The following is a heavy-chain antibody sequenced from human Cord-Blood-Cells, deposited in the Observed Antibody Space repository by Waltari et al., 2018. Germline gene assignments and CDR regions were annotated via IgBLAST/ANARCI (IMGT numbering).Heavy chain of an antibody. J-gene: IGHJ4*02. CDR2: IYHSGST. D-gene: IGHD5-12*01. CDR1: GYPISSGSY. V-gene: IGHV4-38-2*02. CDR3: ARGGGHSGYDYDY. Sequence: QVQLQESGPGLVKPSETLSLTCTVSGYPISSGSYWGLIRQPPGKGLEWIGSIYHSGSTYYNPSLKSRVTISVDTSKNQFSLKLSSVTAADTAVYYCARGGGHSGYDYDYWGQGTLVTVSS.